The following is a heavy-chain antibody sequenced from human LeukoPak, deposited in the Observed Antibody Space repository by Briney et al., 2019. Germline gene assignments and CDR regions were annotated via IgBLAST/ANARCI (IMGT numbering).Heavy chain of an antibody. CDR1: GGTFSSYA. Sequence: GASVKVSCKASGGTFSSYAVSWVRQAPGQGLEWMGGIIPIFGTANYAQKFQGRVTITADESTSTAYMELSSLRSEDTAVYYCARLLYRPNWLDPWGQGTLVTVSS. CDR3: ARLLYRPNWLDP. V-gene: IGHV1-69*13. D-gene: IGHD3-16*01. J-gene: IGHJ5*02. CDR2: IIPIFGTA.